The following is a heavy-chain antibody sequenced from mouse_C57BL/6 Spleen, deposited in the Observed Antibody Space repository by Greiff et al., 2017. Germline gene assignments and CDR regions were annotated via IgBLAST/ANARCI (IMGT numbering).Heavy chain of an antibody. CDR2: INPSSGYT. CDR1: GYTFTSYT. D-gene: IGHD1-1*01. CDR3: AKSFTTVDYFDY. J-gene: IGHJ2*01. Sequence: VQLVESGAELARPGASVKMSCKASGYTFTSYTMHWVKQRPGQGLEWIGYINPSSGYTKYNQKFKDKATLTADKSSSTAYMQLSSLTSEDSAVYYCAKSFTTVDYFDYWGQGTTLTVSS. V-gene: IGHV1-4*01.